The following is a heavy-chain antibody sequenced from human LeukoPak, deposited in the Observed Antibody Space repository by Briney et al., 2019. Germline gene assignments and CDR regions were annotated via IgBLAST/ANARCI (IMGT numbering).Heavy chain of an antibody. CDR2: IWYDGGLT. CDR1: GFTFSSYT. CDR3: ARDRGIPDYYFDF. D-gene: IGHD1-14*01. J-gene: IGHJ4*02. Sequence: PGRSLRLSCAASGFTFSSYTMHWIRQALGKGLEWVAVIWYDGGLTYYADSVKGRFTVSRDNSKNTLYLQMNSLGAEDTAVYYCARDRGIPDYYFDFWGQGTLVTVSS. V-gene: IGHV3-33*01.